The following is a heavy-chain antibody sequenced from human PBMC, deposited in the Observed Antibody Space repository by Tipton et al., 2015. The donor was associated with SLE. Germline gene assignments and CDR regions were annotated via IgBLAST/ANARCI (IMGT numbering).Heavy chain of an antibody. Sequence: SLRLSCTASGFTFGDYAMSWFRQAPGKGLEWVGFIRSKAYGGTTEYAASVKGRFTISRDDSKSIAYLQMNSLKTEDTAVYYCTRDLPLRLASAFDIWGQGTMVTVSS. V-gene: IGHV3-49*03. CDR3: TRDLPLRLASAFDI. J-gene: IGHJ3*02. D-gene: IGHD4-17*01. CDR2: IRSKAYGGTT. CDR1: GFTFGDYA.